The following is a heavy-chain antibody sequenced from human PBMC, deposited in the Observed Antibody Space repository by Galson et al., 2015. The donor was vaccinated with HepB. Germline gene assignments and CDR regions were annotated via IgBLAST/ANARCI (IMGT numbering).Heavy chain of an antibody. CDR2: AYHSGGT. V-gene: IGHV4-4*02. CDR1: GDSISNDRW. CDR3: ARAKEGRGYFDY. D-gene: IGHD3-10*01. J-gene: IGHJ4*02. Sequence: ETLSLTCAVSGDSISNDRWWSWVRQPPGEGLEWIGEAYHSGGTNYKPSLKSRVTISVDKSKNQFSLKLTSVTAADTAVYYCARAKEGRGYFDYWGQGTLVTVSS.